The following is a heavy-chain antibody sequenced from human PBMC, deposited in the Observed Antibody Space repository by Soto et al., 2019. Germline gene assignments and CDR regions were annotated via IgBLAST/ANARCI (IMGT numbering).Heavy chain of an antibody. CDR2: IIPIFGTA. D-gene: IGHD3-3*01. V-gene: IGHV1-69*13. CDR1: GGTFSSYA. J-gene: IGHJ6*02. Sequence: ASVKVSCKASGGTFSSYAISWVRQAPGQGLEWMGGIIPIFGTANYAQKFQGRVTITADESTSTAYMELSSLRSEDTAVYYCASSRPRFLEWSIYGMDVWGLGTTVTVS. CDR3: ASSRPRFLEWSIYGMDV.